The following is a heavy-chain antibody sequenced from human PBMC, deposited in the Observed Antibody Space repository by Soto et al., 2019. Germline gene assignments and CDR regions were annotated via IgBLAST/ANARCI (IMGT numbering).Heavy chain of an antibody. Sequence: PSETLSLTCTVSGGSISSGGYYWSWIRQHPGKGLEWIGYIYYSGSTYYNPSLKSRVTISVDTSKNQFSLKLSSVTAANTAVYYCARVYYGSGSHWVGIDYWGQGTLVTVSS. CDR3: ARVYYGSGSHWVGIDY. CDR2: IYYSGST. J-gene: IGHJ4*02. V-gene: IGHV4-30-4*08. CDR1: GGSISSGGYY. D-gene: IGHD3-10*01.